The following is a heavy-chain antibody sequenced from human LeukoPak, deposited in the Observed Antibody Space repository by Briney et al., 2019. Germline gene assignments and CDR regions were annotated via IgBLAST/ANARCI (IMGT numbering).Heavy chain of an antibody. V-gene: IGHV1-69*13. CDR3: ASPSHHFNIAVVPEYLDDAFDI. D-gene: IGHD2-2*01. J-gene: IGHJ3*02. CDR1: GGTFSSYA. CDR2: IIPIFGTA. Sequence: SVKVSCKASGGTFSSYAISWVRQAPGQGLEWMGGIIPIFGTANYAQKFQGRVTITADESTSTAYMELSSLRSEDTAVYYCASPSHHFNIAVVPEYLDDAFDIWGQGTMVTVSS.